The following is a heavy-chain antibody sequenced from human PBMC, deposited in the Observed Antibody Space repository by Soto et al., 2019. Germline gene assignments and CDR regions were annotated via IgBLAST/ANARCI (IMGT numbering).Heavy chain of an antibody. CDR1: GGSISSSSYY. CDR3: ARDKADAMVRWFDP. Sequence: PSETLSLTCTVSGGSISSSSYYWGWIRQPPGKGLEWIGSIYYSGSTNYNPSLKSRVTISVDTSKNQFSLKLSSVTAADTAVYYCARDKADAMVRWFDPWGQGTLVTVSS. CDR2: IYYSGST. D-gene: IGHD2-2*01. J-gene: IGHJ5*02. V-gene: IGHV4-39*07.